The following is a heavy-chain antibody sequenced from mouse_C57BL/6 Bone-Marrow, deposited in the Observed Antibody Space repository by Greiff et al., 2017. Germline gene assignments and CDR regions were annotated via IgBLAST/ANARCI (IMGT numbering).Heavy chain of an antibody. J-gene: IGHJ2*01. CDR1: GFNIKDDY. D-gene: IGHD2-3*01. CDR2: IDPEIGDT. CDR3: SSFDGNYFDF. Sequence: VQLQQSGAELVRPGASVKLSCTASGFNIKDDYIHWVKQRPEQGLEWIGWIDPEIGDTEYASTFQGKATITSDPSANTAYLQISSLTSEDTAVYYCSSFDGNYFDFWGQGTPLSVAS. V-gene: IGHV14-4*01.